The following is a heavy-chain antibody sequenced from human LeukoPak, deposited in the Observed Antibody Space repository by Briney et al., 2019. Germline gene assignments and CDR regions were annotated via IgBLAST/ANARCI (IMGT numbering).Heavy chain of an antibody. Sequence: PGGSLRFSCAASRFTFSSYGLSWVRQAPGKGLEWVSHISSSGSTIYYADSVKGRFTISRDNAKNSLYLQMNSLRAEDTAVYYCAGNWNKRLGFDYWGQGTLVTVSS. CDR1: RFTFSSYG. CDR3: AGNWNKRLGFDY. J-gene: IGHJ4*02. D-gene: IGHD1/OR15-1a*01. CDR2: ISSSGSTI. V-gene: IGHV3-48*04.